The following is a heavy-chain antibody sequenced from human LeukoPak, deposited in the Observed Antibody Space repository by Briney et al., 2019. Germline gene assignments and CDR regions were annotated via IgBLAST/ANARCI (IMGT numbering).Heavy chain of an antibody. CDR3: ARQSRATGTLDS. Sequence: PETLSLTSTVSGGSISSYFWSWIRQPPGKGVEWIVYIYYSGSTNYNPSLKSRVTISLDTSKNQFSLKLSSVTAADTAVYYCARQSRATGTLDSWGQGTLVTVSS. D-gene: IGHD6-13*01. CDR1: GGSISSYF. J-gene: IGHJ5*01. CDR2: IYYSGST. V-gene: IGHV4-59*08.